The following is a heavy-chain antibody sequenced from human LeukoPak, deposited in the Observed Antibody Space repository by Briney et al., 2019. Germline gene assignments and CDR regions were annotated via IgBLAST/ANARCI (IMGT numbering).Heavy chain of an antibody. V-gene: IGHV3-33*01. D-gene: IGHD5-24*01. CDR1: GFTFKNFG. Sequence: PGNSLRLPCAASGFTFKNFGMHWVRQAPGKGLEWVAGIWYNGKNKYHADSVKGRSTISRDNSESTLYLQMSSLRAEDTAVYYCAREGTTGNGDGYNSFDYWGQGTLVTVSS. J-gene: IGHJ4*02. CDR3: AREGTTGNGDGYNSFDY. CDR2: IWYNGKNK.